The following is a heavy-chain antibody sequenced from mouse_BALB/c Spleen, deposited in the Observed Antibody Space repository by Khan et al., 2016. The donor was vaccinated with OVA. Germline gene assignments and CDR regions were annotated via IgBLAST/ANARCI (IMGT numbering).Heavy chain of an antibody. CDR3: ARSTYRYAFAY. Sequence: VQLKESGPSLVKPSQTLSLTCSVTGDSITSGYWSWIRKFPGNKLEYMGYMIFSGNTYYNPSLKSRISITRHTYKNQYYLQLNSVTTEDTATYYCARSTYRYAFAYWGQGTLVTVSA. CDR2: MIFSGNT. V-gene: IGHV3-8*02. J-gene: IGHJ3*01. D-gene: IGHD2-14*01. CDR1: GDSITSGY.